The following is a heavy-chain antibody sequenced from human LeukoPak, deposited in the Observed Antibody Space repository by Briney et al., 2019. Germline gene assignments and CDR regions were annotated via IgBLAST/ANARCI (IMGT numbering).Heavy chain of an antibody. D-gene: IGHD6-13*01. J-gene: IGHJ5*02. Sequence: GSLRLSCAVSGFTFSSNWMHWVRQPPGKGLEWIGEIYHSGSTNYNPSLKSRVTISVDKSKNQFSLKLSSVTAADTAVYYCARFIAAAGKVDPWGQGTLVTVSS. CDR2: IYHSGST. CDR3: ARFIAAAGKVDP. V-gene: IGHV4-4*02. CDR1: GFTFSSNW.